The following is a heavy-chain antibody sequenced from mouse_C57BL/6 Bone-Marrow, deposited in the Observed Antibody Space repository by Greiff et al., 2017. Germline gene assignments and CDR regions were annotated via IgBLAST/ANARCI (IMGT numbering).Heavy chain of an antibody. V-gene: IGHV1-62-2*01. J-gene: IGHJ2*01. D-gene: IGHD2-4*01. Sequence: VHVKQSGAELVKPGASVKLSCKASGYIFTEYTIHWVKQRSGQGLEWIGWFYPGSGSIKYNERFKDKATLTADKSSNTVYMELSRLTSEDSAVYFCARHERYYDYEGYFDYWGQGTTLTVSS. CDR2: FYPGSGSI. CDR3: ARHERYYDYEGYFDY. CDR1: GYIFTEYT.